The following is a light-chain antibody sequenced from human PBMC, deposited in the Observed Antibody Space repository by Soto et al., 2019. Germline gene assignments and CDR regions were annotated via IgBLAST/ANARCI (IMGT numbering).Light chain of an antibody. CDR3: QQRSDWPPLT. CDR2: DAS. CDR1: QSVSTY. Sequence: EIVLTQYPATLSLSPGERAILSCRASQSVSTYLAWYQQKPGQAPRLLIYDASKRATGIPARFSGSGSGTDFTLTISSLKPVDSAVYYCQQRSDWPPLTFGGGTKVEIE. J-gene: IGKJ4*01. V-gene: IGKV3-11*01.